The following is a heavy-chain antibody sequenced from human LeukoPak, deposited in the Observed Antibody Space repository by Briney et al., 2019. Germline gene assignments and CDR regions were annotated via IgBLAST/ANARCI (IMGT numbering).Heavy chain of an antibody. V-gene: IGHV3-21*01. CDR1: GFTFSSHS. J-gene: IGHJ6*02. CDR2: ITSSSSYM. CDR3: ARDLVVVTGIPGYYYGMDV. Sequence: GGSLRLSCAASGFTFSSHSMNWVRQAPGKGLEWVSSITSSSSYMYYADSVEGRFTISRDNAKNALYLQMISLRAEDTAVYYCARDLVVVTGIPGYYYGMDVWGQGTTVTVSS. D-gene: IGHD2-21*02.